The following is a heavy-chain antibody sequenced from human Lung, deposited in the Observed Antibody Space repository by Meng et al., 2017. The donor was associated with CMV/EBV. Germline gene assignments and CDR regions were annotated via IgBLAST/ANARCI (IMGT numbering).Heavy chain of an antibody. CDR1: GGSISSCY. D-gene: IGHD5-18*01. CDR3: ARGARRLNSPYHYYYGMDV. V-gene: IGHV4-59*01. CDR2: IYYSGST. Sequence: SETLSLXCTVSGGSISSCYWSWIRQPPGKGLEWIGYIYYSGSTNYNPSLKSRVTISVDTSKNQFSLKLSSVTAADTAVYYCARGARRLNSPYHYYYGMDVWXQGTRVTVSS. J-gene: IGHJ6*02.